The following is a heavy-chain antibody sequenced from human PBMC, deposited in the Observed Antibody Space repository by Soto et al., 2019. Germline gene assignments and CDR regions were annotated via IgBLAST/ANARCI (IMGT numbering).Heavy chain of an antibody. D-gene: IGHD5-12*01. J-gene: IGHJ5*02. CDR2: IKSKTDGGTT. Sequence: GGSLRLSCADPGCSFSIARMNWVLQAQGKGLEWVGRIKSKTDGGTTDYAAPVKGRFTISRDDSKNTLYLQMNSLKTEDTAVYYCTTESDIVAKIGNGYDLWGQGTLVSCSS. V-gene: IGHV3-15*07. CDR1: GCSFSIAR. CDR3: TTESDIVAKIGNGYDL.